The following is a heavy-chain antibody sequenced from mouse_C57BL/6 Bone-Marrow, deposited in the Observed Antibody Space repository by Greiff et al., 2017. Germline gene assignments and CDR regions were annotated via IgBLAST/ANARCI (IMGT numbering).Heavy chain of an antibody. CDR3: AREWYYYGSSFFDY. CDR2: IHPNSGST. CDR1: GYTFTSYW. Sequence: QVQLQQPGAELVKPGASVKLSCKASGYTFTSYWMHWVKQRPGQGLEWIGMIHPNSGSTNYNEKFKSKATLTVDKSSSTAYMQLSSLTSADSAVYYCAREWYYYGSSFFDYWGQGTTLTVSS. J-gene: IGHJ2*01. V-gene: IGHV1-64*01. D-gene: IGHD1-1*01.